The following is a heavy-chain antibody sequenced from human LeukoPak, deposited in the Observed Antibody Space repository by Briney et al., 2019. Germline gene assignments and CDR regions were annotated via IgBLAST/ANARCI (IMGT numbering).Heavy chain of an antibody. V-gene: IGHV3-11*03. D-gene: IGHD4-23*01. CDR1: GFTLSDYY. Sequence: GGSLRLSCAASGFTLSDYYMSWVRQAPGKGLEWVSYISRTSTFTNYADSVKGRFTISRNNAENSLYLQMNSLRAEDTAVYYCARRAVVTIRYYFDYWGQGTLVTVSS. CDR2: ISRTSTFT. CDR3: ARRAVVTIRYYFDY. J-gene: IGHJ4*02.